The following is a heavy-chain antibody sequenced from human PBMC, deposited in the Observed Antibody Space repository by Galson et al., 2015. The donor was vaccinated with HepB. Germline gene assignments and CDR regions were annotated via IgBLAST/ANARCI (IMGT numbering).Heavy chain of an antibody. CDR3: AKGTYYYDSSGYYPNWFDP. V-gene: IGHV3-23*01. D-gene: IGHD3-22*01. CDR1: GFTFSSYA. CDR2: ISGSGGST. Sequence: SLRLSCAASGFTFSSYAMSWVRQAPGKGLEWVSAISGSGGSTYYAGSVKGRFTISRDNSKNTLYLQMNSLRAEDTAVYYCAKGTYYYDSSGYYPNWFDPWGQGTLVTVSS. J-gene: IGHJ5*02.